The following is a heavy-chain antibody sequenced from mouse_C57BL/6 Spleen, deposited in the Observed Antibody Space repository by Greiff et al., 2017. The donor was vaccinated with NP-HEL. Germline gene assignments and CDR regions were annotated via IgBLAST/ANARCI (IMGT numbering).Heavy chain of an antibody. J-gene: IGHJ2*01. CDR2: IYPGDGDT. CDR1: GYAFSSSW. CDR3: ARDYYGSYYFDY. V-gene: IGHV1-82*01. D-gene: IGHD1-1*01. Sequence: QQSGPELVKPGASVKISCKASGYAFSSSWMNWVKQRPGKGLEWIGRIYPGDGDTNYNGKFKGKATLTADKSSSTAYMQLSSLTSEDSAVYFCARDYYGSYYFDYWGQGTTLTVSS.